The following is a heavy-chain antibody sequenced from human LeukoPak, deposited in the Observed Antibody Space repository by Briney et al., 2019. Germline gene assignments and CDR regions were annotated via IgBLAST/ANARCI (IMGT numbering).Heavy chain of an antibody. CDR1: GFTVRSNY. Sequence: PGGSLRLSCAASGFTVRSNYMSWVRQAPGKGLEWVSVIYSGGSTYYADSVKGRFTISRDNSKNTLYLQMNSLRAEDTAVYYCARDPTKQQLGIYFDYWGQGTLVTVSS. CDR3: ARDPTKQQLGIYFDY. J-gene: IGHJ4*02. D-gene: IGHD6-13*01. V-gene: IGHV3-53*01. CDR2: IYSGGST.